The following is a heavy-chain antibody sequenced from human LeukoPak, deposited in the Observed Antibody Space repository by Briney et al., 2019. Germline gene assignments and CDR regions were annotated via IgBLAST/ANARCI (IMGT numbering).Heavy chain of an antibody. V-gene: IGHV4-34*01. CDR1: GFTFSSYN. Sequence: GSLRLSCAASGFTFSSYNMNWVRQAPGKGLEWIGEINHSGSTNYNPSLKSRVTISVDTSKNQFSLKLSSVTAADTAVYYCARGLNPQFYSSGWPFDYWGQGTLVTVSS. CDR2: INHSGST. CDR3: ARGLNPQFYSSGWPFDY. J-gene: IGHJ4*02. D-gene: IGHD6-19*01.